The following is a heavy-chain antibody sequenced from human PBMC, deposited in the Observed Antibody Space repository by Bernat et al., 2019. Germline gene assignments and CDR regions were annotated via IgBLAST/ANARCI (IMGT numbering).Heavy chain of an antibody. V-gene: IGHV3-11*06. CDR1: GFTFSDYY. D-gene: IGHD3-3*01. CDR2: ISSSSSYT. Sequence: QVQLVESGGGLVKPGGSLRLSCAASGFTFSDYYMSWIRQAPGKGLEWVSYISSSSSYTNYADSVKGRFTISRDNAKNSLYLQMNSLRAEDTAVYYCARVEYYDFWSGYQKGGYFDLWGRGTLVTVSS. J-gene: IGHJ2*01. CDR3: ARVEYYDFWSGYQKGGYFDL.